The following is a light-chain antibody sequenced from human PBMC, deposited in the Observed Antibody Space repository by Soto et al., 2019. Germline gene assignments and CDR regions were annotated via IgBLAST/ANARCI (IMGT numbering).Light chain of an antibody. CDR3: QSYDTSLSGVI. CDR1: SSNIGAGYD. V-gene: IGLV1-40*01. Sequence: QSVLTQTPSVSGAPGQKITMSCTGSSSNIGAGYDVHWYQQVPGAAPRLLIYADNNRPSGVPDRFSASKSGTSASLAITGLQGEDEANYYCQSYDTSLSGVIFGAGTKLPV. CDR2: ADN. J-gene: IGLJ2*01.